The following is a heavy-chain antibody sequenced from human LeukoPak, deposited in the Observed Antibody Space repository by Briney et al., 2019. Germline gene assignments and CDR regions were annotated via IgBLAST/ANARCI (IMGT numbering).Heavy chain of an antibody. V-gene: IGHV4-4*07. Sequence: SETLSLTCTVSGGSISSYYWSWIRQPAGKGLEWIGRIYTSGSTNYNPSLKSRVTMSVDTSKNQFSLKLSSVTAADTAVYYCARDAPIHDYGDFFDYWGQGTLVTVSS. CDR3: ARDAPIHDYGDFFDY. D-gene: IGHD4-17*01. J-gene: IGHJ4*02. CDR1: GGSISSYY. CDR2: IYTSGST.